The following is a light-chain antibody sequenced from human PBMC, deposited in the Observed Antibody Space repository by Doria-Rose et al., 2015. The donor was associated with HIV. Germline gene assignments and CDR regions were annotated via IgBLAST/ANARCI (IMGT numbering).Light chain of an antibody. Sequence: DIVMTQSPDSLAVSLGERATINCKSSQSVLYSSNNMNYLAWYQQKPGQPPKLLIFWASARESGVPDRFSGSGSGTDFTLTISSLQAEDVAVYYCQQYYTVPPWTFGQGTKVEIK. CDR3: QQYYTVPPWT. V-gene: IGKV4-1*01. J-gene: IGKJ1*01. CDR1: QSVLYSSNNMNY. CDR2: WAS.